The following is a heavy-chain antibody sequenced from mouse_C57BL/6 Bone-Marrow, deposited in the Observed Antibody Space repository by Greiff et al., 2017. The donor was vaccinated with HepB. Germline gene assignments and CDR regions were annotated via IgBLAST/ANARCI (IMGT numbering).Heavy chain of an antibody. V-gene: IGHV14-1*01. CDR2: IGPEDGDT. D-gene: IGHD2-4*01. J-gene: IGHJ1*03. CDR3: TPFYYDPTGYFDV. CDR1: GFNIKDYY. Sequence: DVKLVESGAELVRPGASVKLSCTASGFNIKDYYMHWVKQRPEQGLEWIGRIGPEDGDTEYAPKVQGKATMTADTSSNPAYLQLSSLTSEDTAVYYCTPFYYDPTGYFDVWGTGTTVTVAS.